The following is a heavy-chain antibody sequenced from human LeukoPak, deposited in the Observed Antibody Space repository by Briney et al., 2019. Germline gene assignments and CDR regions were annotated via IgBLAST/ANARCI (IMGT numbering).Heavy chain of an antibody. CDR1: GFTFSSYG. D-gene: IGHD3-3*02. CDR3: ARGISDPLDY. Sequence: GGSLRLSCAASGFTFSSYGMHWVRQAPGKGLEWVANIKQDKSEKYYVDSVKGRFTISRDNAKNSLYLQMNSLRAEDTAVYYCARGISDPLDYWGQGTLVTVSS. V-gene: IGHV3-7*03. CDR2: IKQDKSEK. J-gene: IGHJ4*02.